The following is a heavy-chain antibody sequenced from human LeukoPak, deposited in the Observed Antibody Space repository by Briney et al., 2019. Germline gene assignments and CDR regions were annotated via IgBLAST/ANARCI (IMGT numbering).Heavy chain of an antibody. Sequence: ASVKVSCKASGGTFSSYAISWVRQAPGQGLEWMGGIIPIFGTANYAQKFQGRVTITADESTSTAYMEMSSLRSEDTAVYYCARGGYYDSSGYYKQTQFDYWGQGTLVTVSS. CDR3: ARGGYYDSSGYYKQTQFDY. D-gene: IGHD3-22*01. CDR1: GGTFSSYA. J-gene: IGHJ4*02. V-gene: IGHV1-69*13. CDR2: IIPIFGTA.